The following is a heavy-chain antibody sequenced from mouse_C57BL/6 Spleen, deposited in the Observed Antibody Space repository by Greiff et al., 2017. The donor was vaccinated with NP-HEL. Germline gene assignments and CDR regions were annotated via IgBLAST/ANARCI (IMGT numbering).Heavy chain of an antibody. CDR3: ARPLYCGIRYVTYYAMDY. V-gene: IGHV14-2*01. CDR2: IDPEDGET. CDR1: GFNIKDYY. D-gene: IGHD1-1*01. J-gene: IGHJ4*01. Sequence: EVQLQQSGAELVKPGASVKLSCTASGFNIKDYYMHWVKQRTEQGLEWIGRIDPEDGETKYAPKFQGKATITVDTSSNTAYLQLSSLTSEDTAVYFCARPLYCGIRYVTYYAMDYWGQGTAVTVSS.